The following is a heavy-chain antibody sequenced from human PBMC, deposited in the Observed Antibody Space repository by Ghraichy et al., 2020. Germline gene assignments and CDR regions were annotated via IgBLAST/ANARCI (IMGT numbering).Heavy chain of an antibody. CDR3: VGHCFGDDCRGFEI. Sequence: SHTLSLTCDVSGASIRRDWWSWVRQPPGKGLEWIAEIYYSGATNFNPSLRSRVAISMDTSNSRLFLQLTSVTAADTAVYYCVGHCFGDDCRGFEIWGRGTPVTVSS. CDR1: GASIRRDW. CDR2: IYYSGAT. D-gene: IGHD2-21*01. J-gene: IGHJ2*01. V-gene: IGHV4/OR15-8*02.